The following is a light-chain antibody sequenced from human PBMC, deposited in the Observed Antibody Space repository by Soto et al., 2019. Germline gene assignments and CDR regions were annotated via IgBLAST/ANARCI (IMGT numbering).Light chain of an antibody. J-gene: IGLJ1*01. CDR2: EVS. CDR1: SSDVGGYNY. CDR3: AEWDDSLGAYV. Sequence: QPALTRPASVSGSPGQSITISCTRTSSDVGGYNYVSWFQQHPGNAPKLKIYEVSNRPSGVSNRFSGSKSGNTASLNISGLRAEDEADYYCAEWDDSLGAYVFGTETKVTVL. V-gene: IGLV2-14*03.